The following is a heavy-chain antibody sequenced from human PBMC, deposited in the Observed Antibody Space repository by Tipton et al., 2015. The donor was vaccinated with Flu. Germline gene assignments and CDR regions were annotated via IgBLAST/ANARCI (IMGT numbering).Heavy chain of an antibody. V-gene: IGHV4-4*07. CDR3: ARGDCSSTSCYDFDY. CDR1: GGSISSYY. J-gene: IGHJ4*02. CDR2: IYTSGST. D-gene: IGHD2-2*01. Sequence: TLSLTCTVSGGSISSYYWSWIRQPAGKGLEWIGRIYTSGSTNYNPSLKSRVTMSVDTSKNQFSLKLSSVTAADTAVYYCARGDCSSTSCYDFDYWGQGTLVTVSS.